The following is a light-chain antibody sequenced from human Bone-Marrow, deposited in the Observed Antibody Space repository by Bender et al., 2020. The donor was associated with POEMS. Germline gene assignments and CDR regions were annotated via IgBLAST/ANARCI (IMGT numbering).Light chain of an antibody. CDR1: SSNIGAGYD. V-gene: IGLV1-40*01. J-gene: IGLJ3*02. CDR3: QSYDSSLSGSV. CDR2: GNN. Sequence: QSVLTQPPSVSEAPGQRVTISCTGSSSNIGAGYDVHWYQQLPGTAPKLLIYGGNNNRPSGVPDRFSVSKSGTSASLAITGLQAEDEADYYCQSYDSSLSGSVFGGGTKLTVL.